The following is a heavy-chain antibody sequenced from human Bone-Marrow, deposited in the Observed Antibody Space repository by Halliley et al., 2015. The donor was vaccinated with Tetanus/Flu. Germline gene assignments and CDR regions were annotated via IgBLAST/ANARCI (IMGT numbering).Heavy chain of an antibody. J-gene: IGHJ4*02. V-gene: IGHV3-7*04. CDR2: INQIGSED. Sequence: LEWVANINQIGSEDYYVDSVKGRFTIFRDNAKNSLYLQMNSLRADDTAVYYCARGDRYFDSWGQGTLVTVSS. D-gene: IGHD2-21*02. CDR3: ARGDRYFDS.